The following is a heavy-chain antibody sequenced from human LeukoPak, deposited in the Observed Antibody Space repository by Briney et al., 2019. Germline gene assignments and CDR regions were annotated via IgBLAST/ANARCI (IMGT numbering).Heavy chain of an antibody. J-gene: IGHJ5*02. CDR2: IYYSGST. CDR1: GGSISSGDYY. CDR3: ARASVGSGYGADWFDP. V-gene: IGHV4-30-4*01. D-gene: IGHD5-12*01. Sequence: SQTLSLTCTVSGGSISSGDYYWSWIRQPPGKGLEWIGYIYYSGSTYYNPSLKSRVTISVDTSKNQFSLKLSSVTAADTAVYYCARASVGSGYGADWFDPWGQGTLVTVSS.